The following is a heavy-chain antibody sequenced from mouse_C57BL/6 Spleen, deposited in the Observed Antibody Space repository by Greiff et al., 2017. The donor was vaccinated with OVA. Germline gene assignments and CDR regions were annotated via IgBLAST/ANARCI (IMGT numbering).Heavy chain of an antibody. V-gene: IGHV1-39*01. CDR3: ARDGNYPPWFAY. D-gene: IGHD2-1*01. CDR1: GYSFTDYH. CDR2: INPNYGTT. Sequence: VHVKQSGPELVKPGASVKISCKASGYSFTDYHMNWVKQSNGKSLEWIGVINPNYGTTSYNQKFKGKATLTVDQSSSTAYMQLNSLTSEDSAVYYCARDGNYPPWFAYWGQGTLVTVSA. J-gene: IGHJ3*01.